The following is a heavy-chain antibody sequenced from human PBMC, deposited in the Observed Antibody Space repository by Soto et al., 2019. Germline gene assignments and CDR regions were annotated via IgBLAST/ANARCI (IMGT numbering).Heavy chain of an antibody. CDR2: IYYSGST. V-gene: IGHV4-39*02. CDR3: ARDVNAWAPGAFDI. Sequence: QLQLQESGPGLVKPSETLSLTCTVSGGSISSSSYYWGWIRQPPGKGREWIGSIYYSGSTYYNPSLKLRLTMSLDPSKTQFPLKMSARTAADTDVYYCARDVNAWAPGAFDIWGQGTMVTVPS. J-gene: IGHJ3*02. CDR1: GGSISSSSYY. D-gene: IGHD7-27*01.